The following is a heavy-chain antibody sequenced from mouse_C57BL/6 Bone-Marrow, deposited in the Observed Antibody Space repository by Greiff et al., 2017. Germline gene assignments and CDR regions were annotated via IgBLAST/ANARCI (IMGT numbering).Heavy chain of an antibody. D-gene: IGHD2-4*01. Sequence: VQLQQSGAELVRPGASVKLSCTASGFNIKDDYMHWVKQRPEQGLEWIGWIDPEDGDTESASKFQGKATITVDTSSNTAYLQLSSLTSEDTAVYYCTRYYDCGRFAYWGQGTPVTVS. CDR2: IDPEDGDT. CDR1: GFNIKDDY. J-gene: IGHJ3*01. CDR3: TRYYDCGRFAY. V-gene: IGHV14-4*01.